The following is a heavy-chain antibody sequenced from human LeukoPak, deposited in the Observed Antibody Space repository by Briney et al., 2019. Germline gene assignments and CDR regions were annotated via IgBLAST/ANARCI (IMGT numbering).Heavy chain of an antibody. V-gene: IGHV5-51*01. CDR2: IYPGDSDT. CDR1: GYSFTNYW. Sequence: ESLKISCKGSGYSFTNYWIGWVRQMPGKGLEWMGIIYPGDSDTRYSPSFQGQVTISADKSISTAYLQWSSLKASDTAIYYCARPSDSNTWSRRTFDLWGQGTMVTVFS. CDR3: ARPSDSNTWSRRTFDL. D-gene: IGHD6-13*01. J-gene: IGHJ3*01.